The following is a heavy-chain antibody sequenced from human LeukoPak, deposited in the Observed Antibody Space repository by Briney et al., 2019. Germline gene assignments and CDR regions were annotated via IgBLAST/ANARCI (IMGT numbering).Heavy chain of an antibody. D-gene: IGHD3-10*01. CDR3: ARDSPYYYGSGSYYNHPYGMDV. CDR2: ISAYNGNT. Sequence: GASVKVSCKASGYTFTSYGISWVRQAPGQGLEWMGWISAYNGNTNYAQKFQGRVTITRDTSASTAYMELSSLRSEDTAVYYCARDSPYYYGSGSYYNHPYGMDVWGQGTTVTVSS. V-gene: IGHV1-18*01. CDR1: GYTFTSYG. J-gene: IGHJ6*02.